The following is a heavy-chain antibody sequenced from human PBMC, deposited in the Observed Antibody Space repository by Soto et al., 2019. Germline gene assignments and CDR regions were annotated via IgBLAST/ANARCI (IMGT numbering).Heavy chain of an antibody. CDR2: INPSGGST. Sequence: GASVKVSCKASGYTFTSYYMHWVRQAPGQGLEWMGIINPSGGSTSYAQKFQGRVTMTRDASTSTVYMELSSLRSEDTAVYYCARGTEELLRFLEWSPSYYYYMDVWGKGTTVTVSS. CDR3: ARGTEELLRFLEWSPSYYYYMDV. J-gene: IGHJ6*03. V-gene: IGHV1-46*03. CDR1: GYTFTSYY. D-gene: IGHD3-3*01.